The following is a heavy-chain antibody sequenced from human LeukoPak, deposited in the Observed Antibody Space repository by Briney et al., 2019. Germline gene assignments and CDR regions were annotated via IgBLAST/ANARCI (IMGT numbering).Heavy chain of an antibody. CDR2: INPNSGGT. V-gene: IGHV1-2*02. CDR1: GYTFTGYY. Sequence: ASVKVPCKASGYTFTGYYMHWVRQAPGQGLEWMGWINPNSGGTNYAQKFQGRVTTTRDTSISTAYMELSRLRSDDTAVYYCASPFYYYDSSGYPPFDYWGQGTLVTVSS. CDR3: ASPFYYYDSSGYPPFDY. D-gene: IGHD3-22*01. J-gene: IGHJ4*02.